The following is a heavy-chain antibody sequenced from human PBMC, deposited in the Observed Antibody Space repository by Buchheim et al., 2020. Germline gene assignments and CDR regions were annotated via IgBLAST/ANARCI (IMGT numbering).Heavy chain of an antibody. Sequence: QVQLQQWGAGLFKPSETLSLTCAVYGGSFSGYYWSWIRQPPGKGLEWIGEINHSGRTNYNPSLKSRVTISVDTSKNQFSLKLSSVTAADTAVYYCAREAGYCSSTSCYYYYYYYGMDVWGQGTT. CDR1: GGSFSGYY. D-gene: IGHD2-2*01. V-gene: IGHV4-34*01. J-gene: IGHJ6*02. CDR2: INHSGRT. CDR3: AREAGYCSSTSCYYYYYYYGMDV.